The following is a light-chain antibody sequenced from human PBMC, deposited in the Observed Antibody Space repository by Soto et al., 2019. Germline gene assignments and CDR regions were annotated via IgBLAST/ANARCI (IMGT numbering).Light chain of an antibody. J-gene: IGKJ1*01. V-gene: IGKV1-5*03. CDR2: KAS. CDR3: QHYNSYSEA. Sequence: DIQMTQSPSTLSGSVGDRVTITCRASQTISSWLAWYQQKPGNAPMLLIYKASTLKSGVPSRFSGSGSGTEFTLTISSLQPDDFATYYCQHYNSYSEAFGQGTKVDIK. CDR1: QTISSW.